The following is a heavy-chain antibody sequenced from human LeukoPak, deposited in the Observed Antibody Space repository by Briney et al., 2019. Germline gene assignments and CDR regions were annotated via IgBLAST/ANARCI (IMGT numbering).Heavy chain of an antibody. Sequence: ASVKVSCKASGYTFTSYYMHWVRQAPGQGLEWMGIINPSGGSTSYAQKFQGRVTMTRDTSTSTVYMELSSLRSEDAAVYYCARDLYDSSGYQYRIISYYFDYWGQGTLVTVSS. J-gene: IGHJ4*02. V-gene: IGHV1-46*01. D-gene: IGHD3-22*01. CDR1: GYTFTSYY. CDR3: ARDLYDSSGYQYRIISYYFDY. CDR2: INPSGGST.